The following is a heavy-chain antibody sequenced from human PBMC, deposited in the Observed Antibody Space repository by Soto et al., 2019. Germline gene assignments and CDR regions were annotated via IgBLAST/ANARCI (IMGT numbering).Heavy chain of an antibody. CDR3: ARVATFCSGTDCYENYNYYYMDV. D-gene: IGHD2-2*01. Sequence: QVQLQESGPGLVKPSETLSLTCTVSGGSISRYYWSWIRQPPGKGPEWVGYIYYTGSTNYNPSLKSRVTISVDTSKNQFSLKLRSVTAADTAVYHCARVATFCSGTDCYENYNYYYMDVWGKGTTVTVSS. CDR2: IYYTGST. J-gene: IGHJ6*03. CDR1: GGSISRYY. V-gene: IGHV4-59*01.